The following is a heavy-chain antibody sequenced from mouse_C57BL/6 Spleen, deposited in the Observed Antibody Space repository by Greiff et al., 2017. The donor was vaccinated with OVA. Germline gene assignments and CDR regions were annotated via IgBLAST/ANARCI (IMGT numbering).Heavy chain of an antibody. J-gene: IGHJ4*01. V-gene: IGHV1-4*01. CDR2: INPSSGYT. D-gene: IGHD1-1*01. CDR3: ARSNYGGMDY. Sequence: VQLQQSGADLARPGASVKMSCKASGYTFTSYTMHWVKQRPGQGLEWIGYINPSSGYTKYNQKFKDKATLTADKSSSTAYMQLSSLTSEDSAVYYCARSNYGGMDYWGQGTSVTVSS. CDR1: GYTFTSYT.